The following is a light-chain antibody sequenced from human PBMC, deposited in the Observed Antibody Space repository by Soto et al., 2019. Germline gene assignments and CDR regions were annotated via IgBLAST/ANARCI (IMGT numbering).Light chain of an antibody. CDR2: GAS. V-gene: IGKV3-20*01. J-gene: IGKJ1*01. CDR1: QSVSSSY. CDR3: QQYGSSPWT. Sequence: PGERATLSCRASQSVSSSYLAWYQQKPGQAPRLLIYGASSRATGIPDRFSGSESGTDFTLTISRLEPEDFAVYYCQQYGSSPWTFGQGTKVEIK.